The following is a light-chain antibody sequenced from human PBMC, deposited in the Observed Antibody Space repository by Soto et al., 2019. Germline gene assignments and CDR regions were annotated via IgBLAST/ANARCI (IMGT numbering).Light chain of an antibody. J-gene: IGLJ2*01. CDR2: DDA. CDR1: NIGSKT. CDR3: QVWDANTDHVV. V-gene: IGLV3-21*02. Sequence: SYELTQPPSVSVAPGQTARLTCGGSNIGSKTVHWYQQKPGQAPVLVVYDDADRPSGIPERVSGSNSGNTAALTISRVEAGHEADYYCQVWDANTDHVVFGGGTKVTVL.